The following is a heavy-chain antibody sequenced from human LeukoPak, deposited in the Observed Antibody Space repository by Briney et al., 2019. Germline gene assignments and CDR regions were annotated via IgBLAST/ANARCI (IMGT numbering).Heavy chain of an antibody. CDR2: IYYRGST. Sequence: PSETLPLTCTVSGGSISSSSYYWGWIRQPPGKGLEWIGSIYYRGSTYYNPSLKSRVTISVDTSKNQFSLKLSSVTAADTAVYYCARLGTTVTTDYWGQGTLVTVSS. CDR3: ARLGTTVTTDY. CDR1: GGSISSSSYY. V-gene: IGHV4-39*01. D-gene: IGHD4-17*01. J-gene: IGHJ4*02.